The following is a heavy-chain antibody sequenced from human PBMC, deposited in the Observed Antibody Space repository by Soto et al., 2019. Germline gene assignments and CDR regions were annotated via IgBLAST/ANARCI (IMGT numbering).Heavy chain of an antibody. CDR2: INHSAST. CDR3: PRGDVLTPTLKGREYFQH. D-gene: IGHD2-21*02. V-gene: IGHV4-34*01. Sequence: ETLSRTCAVEGGSFSGYYWRCIRQPAGKGLEWVGEINHSASTNYNPSLKSRVTISVDTSKNQSSLKLSSVTAAATAVYYCPRGDVLTPTLKGREYFQHLREGTLIAV. J-gene: IGHJ1*01. CDR1: GGSFSGYY.